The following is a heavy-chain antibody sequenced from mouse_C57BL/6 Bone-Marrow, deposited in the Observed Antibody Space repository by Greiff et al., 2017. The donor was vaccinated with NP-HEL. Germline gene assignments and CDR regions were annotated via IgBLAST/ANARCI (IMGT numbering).Heavy chain of an antibody. V-gene: IGHV1-76*01. Sequence: QVQLQQSGAELVRPGASVKLSCKASGYTFTDYYINWVKQRPGQGLEWIARIYPGSGNTYYNEKFKGKATLTAEKSSSTAYMQLSSLTSEDSAVYFCARSGDYGPAYWGQGTLVTVSA. CDR3: ARSGDYGPAY. CDR1: GYTFTDYY. CDR2: IYPGSGNT. J-gene: IGHJ3*01. D-gene: IGHD2-4*01.